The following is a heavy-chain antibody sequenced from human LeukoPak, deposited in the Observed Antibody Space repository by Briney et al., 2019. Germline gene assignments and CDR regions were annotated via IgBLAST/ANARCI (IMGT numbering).Heavy chain of an antibody. V-gene: IGHV7-4-1*02. J-gene: IGHJ5*02. CDR3: ARDLWFGAEPNTDPIVGWFDP. Sequence: ASVKVSCKASGYTFTSYAMNWVRQAPGQGLEWLGWINTNTGNPTYAQGFTGRFVFSLDTSVSTAYLQISSLKAEDTAVYYCARDLWFGAEPNTDPIVGWFDPWGQGTLVTVSS. CDR2: INTNTGNP. CDR1: GYTFTSYA. D-gene: IGHD3-10*01.